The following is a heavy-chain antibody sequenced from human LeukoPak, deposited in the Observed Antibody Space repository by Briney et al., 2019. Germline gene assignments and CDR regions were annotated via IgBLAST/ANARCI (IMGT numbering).Heavy chain of an antibody. CDR2: IIPIFGTA. D-gene: IGHD4-23*01. V-gene: IGHV1-69*13. CDR3: ARGGYTVVTPRFEAFDI. Sequence: ASVKVSCKASGGTFSGYAISWVRQAPGQGLEWMGGIIPIFGTANYAQKFQGRVTITADESTSTAYMELSSLRSEVTAVYYCARGGYTVVTPRFEAFDIWGQGTMVTVSS. CDR1: GGTFSGYA. J-gene: IGHJ3*02.